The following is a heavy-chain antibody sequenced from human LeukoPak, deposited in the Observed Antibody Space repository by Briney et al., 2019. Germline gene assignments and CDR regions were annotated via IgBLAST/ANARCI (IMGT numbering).Heavy chain of an antibody. Sequence: PSETLSLTCSVSGGSIISGDYHWGWIRQPPGKGLEWMGSIYYSGRTYLSPSLMSRVTISVDTSKNQLSLKLSSVTAADTAVYYCVRQPGSNAWYSDYWGQGTLVTVPS. J-gene: IGHJ4*02. CDR2: IYYSGRT. CDR3: VRQPGSNAWYSDY. V-gene: IGHV4-39*01. D-gene: IGHD2-15*01. CDR1: GGSIISGDYH.